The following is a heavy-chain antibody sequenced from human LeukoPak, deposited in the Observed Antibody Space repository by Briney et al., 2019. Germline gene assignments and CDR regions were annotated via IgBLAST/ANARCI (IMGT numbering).Heavy chain of an antibody. J-gene: IGHJ4*02. CDR1: GFTFSSYS. CDR2: IRYDGSNK. V-gene: IGHV3-30*02. CDR3: AKDPVVVTAIQSPYFDY. D-gene: IGHD2-21*02. Sequence: GGSLRLSCAASGFTFSSYSMNWVRQAPGKGLEWVAFIRYDGSNKYYADSVKGRFTISRDNSKNTLYLQMNSLRAEDTAVYYCAKDPVVVTAIQSPYFDYWGQGTLVTVSS.